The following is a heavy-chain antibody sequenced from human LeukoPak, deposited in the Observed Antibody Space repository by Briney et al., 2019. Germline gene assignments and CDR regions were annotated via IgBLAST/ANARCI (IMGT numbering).Heavy chain of an antibody. J-gene: IGHJ6*02. CDR3: VSRMSGYYGIDV. Sequence: GGSLRLSCAASGFTVSSYYMRWVRQAPGKGLVWVSGINSDGSSTSYAYFVKGLITSYKDNDKNTLYLQRNSLRAEDTDVYDCVSRMSGYYGIDVWGQGATVTVSS. CDR2: INSDGSST. D-gene: IGHD3-10*01. V-gene: IGHV3-74*01. CDR1: GFTVSSYY.